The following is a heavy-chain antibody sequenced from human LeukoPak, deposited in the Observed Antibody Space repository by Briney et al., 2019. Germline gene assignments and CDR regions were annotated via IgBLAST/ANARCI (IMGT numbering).Heavy chain of an antibody. CDR2: ISYSGSA. CDR1: GGSFRSRNYL. CDR3: AREVNIQADSDAFDI. J-gene: IGHJ3*02. D-gene: IGHD1/OR15-1a*01. Sequence: TSETLSLTCTVSGGSFRSRNYLWSWIRRTPGEGLEWIGYISYSGSAYYNPSLKSRVTISIDTSNSQFSLRLRSVTAADTAVYYCAREVNIQADSDAFDIWGPGTTVTVSS. V-gene: IGHV4-30-4*08.